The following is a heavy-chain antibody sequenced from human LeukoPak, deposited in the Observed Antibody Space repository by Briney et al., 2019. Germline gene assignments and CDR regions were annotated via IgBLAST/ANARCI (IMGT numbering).Heavy chain of an antibody. V-gene: IGHV3-64*01. J-gene: IGHJ3*02. CDR2: ISSNGGST. Sequence: PGGSLRLSCAASGFTFSSYAMHWVRQAPGKGLEYVSAISSNGGSTYYANSVKGRFTISRDNSKNTLYLQMGSLRAEDMAVYYCARGMGATTIDAFDIWGQGTMVTVSS. D-gene: IGHD1-26*01. CDR3: ARGMGATTIDAFDI. CDR1: GFTFSSYA.